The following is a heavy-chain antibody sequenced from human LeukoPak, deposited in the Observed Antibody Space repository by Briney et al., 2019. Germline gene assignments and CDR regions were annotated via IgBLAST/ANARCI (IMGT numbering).Heavy chain of an antibody. D-gene: IGHD1-20*01. Sequence: PSETLSLTCTVSGDSFSSVDYYWGWIRQPPGKGLEWIGNIYYSGSTYYNPSLKSRVTISLDTSKNQFSPKLSSVTAADTAVYYCVRDPRNWNYFDYWGHGILVTVSS. J-gene: IGHJ4*01. CDR3: VRDPRNWNYFDY. CDR2: IYYSGST. V-gene: IGHV4-39*07. CDR1: GDSFSSVDYY.